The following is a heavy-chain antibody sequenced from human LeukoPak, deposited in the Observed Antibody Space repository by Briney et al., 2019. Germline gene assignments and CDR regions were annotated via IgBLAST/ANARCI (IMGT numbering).Heavy chain of an antibody. Sequence: GSLRLSCAASGFTFSSYAMSWVRQAPGKGLEWVSAISGSGGSTYYADSVKGRFTISRDNSKNTLYLQMSSLRAEDTAVYYCAKGLTGTTLDYYYGMDVWGQGTTVTVSS. V-gene: IGHV3-23*01. D-gene: IGHD1-7*01. J-gene: IGHJ6*02. CDR3: AKGLTGTTLDYYYGMDV. CDR2: ISGSGGST. CDR1: GFTFSSYA.